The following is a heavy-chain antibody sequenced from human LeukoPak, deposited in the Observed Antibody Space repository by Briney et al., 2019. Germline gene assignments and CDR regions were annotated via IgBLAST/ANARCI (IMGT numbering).Heavy chain of an antibody. CDR2: IYYSGST. D-gene: IGHD4-11*01. V-gene: IGHV4-59*01. Sequence: SETLSLTCTVSGGSISGYYWSWIRQPPGKGLEWIGYIYYSGSTNYNPSLKSRVTISVDTSKNQFSLKLSSVPAADTAVYYCARVIRNYFPDYWGQGTLVTVSS. J-gene: IGHJ4*02. CDR3: ARVIRNYFPDY. CDR1: GGSISGYY.